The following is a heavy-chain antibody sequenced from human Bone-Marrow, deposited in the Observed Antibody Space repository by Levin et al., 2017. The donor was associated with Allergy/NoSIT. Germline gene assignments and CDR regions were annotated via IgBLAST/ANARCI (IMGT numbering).Heavy chain of an antibody. J-gene: IGHJ3*02. D-gene: IGHD3-16*01. V-gene: IGHV3-23*01. Sequence: PGESLKISCAASGFTFTLYGMHWVRQAPGKGLEWVSAISGSGSTTYYADSVKGRFTISRDNSKNTLYLQINSLRAEDTGVYFCAQDRHVAVSRFHICGQGTTVIVSS. CDR2: ISGSGSTT. CDR1: GFTFTLYG. CDR3: AQDRHVAVSRFHI.